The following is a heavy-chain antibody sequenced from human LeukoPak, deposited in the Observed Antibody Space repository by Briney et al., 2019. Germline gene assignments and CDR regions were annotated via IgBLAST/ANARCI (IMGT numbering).Heavy chain of an antibody. Sequence: ASVTVSCKASGYTFTSYYMHWVRQAPGQGLEWMGIINPSGGSTSYAQKFHGRVTMTRDMSTSTVYMELSSLRSEDTAVYYCAREGPHWYFDLWGRGTLVTVSS. CDR2: INPSGGST. V-gene: IGHV1-46*01. CDR1: GYTFTSYY. J-gene: IGHJ2*01. CDR3: AREGPHWYFDL.